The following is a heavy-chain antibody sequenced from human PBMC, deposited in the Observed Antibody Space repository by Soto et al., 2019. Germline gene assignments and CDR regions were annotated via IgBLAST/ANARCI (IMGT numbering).Heavy chain of an antibody. Sequence: SQTLSLTCAISGDSVSSTSTAWSWIRQSPSRGLEWLGRTYYRSNWYSDYAVSVKSRITIKPDTSKNQFSLQLKSVTPEDTAVYYCARGSYYSGWVWGQGTMVTVSS. CDR2: TYYRSNWYS. D-gene: IGHD6-19*01. CDR3: ARGSYYSGWV. J-gene: IGHJ4*02. CDR1: GDSVSSTSTA. V-gene: IGHV6-1*01.